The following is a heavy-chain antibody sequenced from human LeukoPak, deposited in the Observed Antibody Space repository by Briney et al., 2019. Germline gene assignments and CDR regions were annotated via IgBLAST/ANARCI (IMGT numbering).Heavy chain of an antibody. CDR3: TTDTFGARDS. Sequence: GGSLRLFCAASGYTFSRYWMHWVRQGPGKGLVWVSRINEDGSSTSYAESVRGRLTISRDNAKNTLYLQMNSLRAEDAAVYYCTTDTFGARDSWGQGTLVTVSS. CDR2: INEDGSST. J-gene: IGHJ4*02. CDR1: GYTFSRYW. V-gene: IGHV3-74*01. D-gene: IGHD3-10*01.